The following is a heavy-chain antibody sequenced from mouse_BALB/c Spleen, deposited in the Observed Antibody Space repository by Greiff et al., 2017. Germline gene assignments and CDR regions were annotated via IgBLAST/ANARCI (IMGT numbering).Heavy chain of an antibody. CDR1: GFTFNTYA. V-gene: IGHV10-3*03. CDR3: VREGGTEAMDY. Sequence: EVKLVESGGGLVQPKGSLKLSCAASGFTFNTYAMHWVCQAPGKGLEWVARIRSKSNNYATYYADSVKDRFTISRDDSQSMLYLQMNNLKTEDTAMYYCVREGGTEAMDYWGQGTSVTVSS. D-gene: IGHD3-3*01. CDR2: IRSKSNNYAT. J-gene: IGHJ4*01.